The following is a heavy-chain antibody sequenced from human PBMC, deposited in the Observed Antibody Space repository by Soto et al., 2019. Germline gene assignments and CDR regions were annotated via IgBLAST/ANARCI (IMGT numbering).Heavy chain of an antibody. CDR1: GYTFTSYG. D-gene: IGHD3-16*01. CDR2: ISAYNGNT. CDR3: ARTVRAEADRGILNPFDY. V-gene: IGHV1-18*01. Sequence: QVQLVQSGAEVKKPGASVKVSCKASGYTFTSYGISWVRQAPGQGLEWMGWISAYNGNTNYAQKLQGRVTMTTDTSTSTAYMELRSLRSDDTALYYCARTVRAEADRGILNPFDYWGQGTLVTVSS. J-gene: IGHJ4*02.